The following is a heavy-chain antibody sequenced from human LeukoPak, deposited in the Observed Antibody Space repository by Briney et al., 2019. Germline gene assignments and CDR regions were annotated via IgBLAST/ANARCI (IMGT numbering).Heavy chain of an antibody. CDR1: GFTFSSYG. J-gene: IGHJ4*02. CDR3: AKCMEQLVNMDH. Sequence: GGSLRLSCAASGFTFSSYGMHWVRQAPGKGLEWVAVISYDGSNKYYADSVKGRFTISRDNSKNTLYLQMNSLRAEDTAVYYCAKCMEQLVNMDHWGQGTLVTVSS. CDR2: ISYDGSNK. V-gene: IGHV3-30*18. D-gene: IGHD6-6*01.